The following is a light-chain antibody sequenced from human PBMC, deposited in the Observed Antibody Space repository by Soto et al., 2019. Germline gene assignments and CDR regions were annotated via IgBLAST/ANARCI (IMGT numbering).Light chain of an antibody. CDR2: DTS. J-gene: IGKJ4*01. Sequence: EIVLTQSPATLSLSPGERATLSCRASQSVSSYLAWYKQKPSQAPRLLIYDTSNRATGIPARFSGSGSGTNFTLTISSLEPEDFAVYYCQQRSKWPPITFGGGTRWIS. CDR1: QSVSSY. V-gene: IGKV3-11*01. CDR3: QQRSKWPPIT.